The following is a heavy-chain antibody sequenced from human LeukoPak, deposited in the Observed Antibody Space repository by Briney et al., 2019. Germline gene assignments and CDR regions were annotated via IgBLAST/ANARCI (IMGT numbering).Heavy chain of an antibody. J-gene: IGHJ4*02. CDR3: AXXXRXXXXY. V-gene: IGHV1-2*02. CDR2: INPNSGGT. Sequence: XXXRQAPGQGXXWMGWINPNSGGTNYAQKFQGRVTMTRDTSISTXYMELSRLRYEDTAVYYCAXXXRXXXXYWGQGXLXTVSS.